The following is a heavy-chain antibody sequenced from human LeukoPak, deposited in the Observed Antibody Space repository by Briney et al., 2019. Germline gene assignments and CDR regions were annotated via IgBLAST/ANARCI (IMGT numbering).Heavy chain of an antibody. V-gene: IGHV1-2*02. CDR2: INPNSGGT. J-gene: IGHJ4*02. D-gene: IGHD6-13*01. Sequence: ASVKVSCKASGYTFTGYYMHWVRQAPGQGLEWMGWINPNSGGTNYAQKFQGRVTMTRDTSISTAYMELSRLRSDDTAVYYCARVFPSAPGIAAAGPYYFDYWGQGTLVTVSS. CDR3: ARVFPSAPGIAAAGPYYFDY. CDR1: GYTFTGYY.